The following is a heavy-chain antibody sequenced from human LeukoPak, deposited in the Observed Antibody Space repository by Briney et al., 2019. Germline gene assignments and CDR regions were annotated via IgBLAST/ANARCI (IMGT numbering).Heavy chain of an antibody. CDR3: ARYLVRGVIIAYFDY. D-gene: IGHD3-10*01. V-gene: IGHV3-23*01. CDR2: ISGSGGST. J-gene: IGHJ4*02. Sequence: GGSLRLSCAATGFTFSNYAMGWVRQAPGKGLEWVSGISGSGGSTDYADSVKGRITISRDNSKNTLYLQMNNLRAEDTAVYYCARYLVRGVIIAYFDYWGQGTLVTVSS. CDR1: GFTFSNYA.